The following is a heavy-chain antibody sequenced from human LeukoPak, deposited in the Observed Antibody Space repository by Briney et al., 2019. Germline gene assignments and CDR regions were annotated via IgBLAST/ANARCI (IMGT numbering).Heavy chain of an antibody. Sequence: SVKVSCKASGGTFSSYAISWVRQAPGQGLEWMGGIIPIFGTANYAQKFQGRVTITADESTSTAYMELSSLRSEDTAVYYCARDPDCTNGVCYTSSYYFDYWGQGTLVTVSS. CDR2: IIPIFGTA. J-gene: IGHJ4*02. V-gene: IGHV1-69*13. CDR3: ARDPDCTNGVCYTSSYYFDY. CDR1: GGTFSSYA. D-gene: IGHD2-8*01.